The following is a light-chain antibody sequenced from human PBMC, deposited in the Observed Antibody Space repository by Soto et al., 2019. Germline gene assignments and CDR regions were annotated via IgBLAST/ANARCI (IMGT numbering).Light chain of an antibody. V-gene: IGKV1-5*03. J-gene: IGKJ1*01. CDR3: QQYNGFWT. Sequence: IQMTQSPSTLSASVGDRVTLTCRASQSISGSLAWYQQKPGKAPKLLIYEASNLKSGVPSRFSGSGSGTEYTLTISSLQPDDSASYYCQQYNGFWTFGQGTRVEIK. CDR1: QSISGS. CDR2: EAS.